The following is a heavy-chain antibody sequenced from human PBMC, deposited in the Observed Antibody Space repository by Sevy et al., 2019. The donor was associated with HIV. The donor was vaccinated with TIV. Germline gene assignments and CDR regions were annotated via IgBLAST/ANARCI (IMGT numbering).Heavy chain of an antibody. CDR3: ARGGGLSPHHWLDP. CDR2: IIPIFGSA. V-gene: IGHV1-69*13. D-gene: IGHD3-16*01. CDR1: GGTFISYC. J-gene: IGHJ5*02. Sequence: ASVKVSCKASGGTFISYCITWVRQAPGQGLEWMGEIIPIFGSAIYGQTFQGRVTVTADQSTSTAYMELSSLRSDDTAVYYCARGGGLSPHHWLDPWGQGTLVTVSS.